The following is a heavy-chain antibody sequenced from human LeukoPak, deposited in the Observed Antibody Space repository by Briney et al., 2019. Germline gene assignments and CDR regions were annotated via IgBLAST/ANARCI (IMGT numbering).Heavy chain of an antibody. Sequence: GGSLRLSCAASGFTFSSYEMNWVRQAPGKGLEWVSYIRSGGSTTSYADSLQGRFTISRDNAKNSLYLQMNSLRAEDTAVYYCARGRTTVTTWFLDLWGRGTLVTVSS. CDR1: GFTFSSYE. CDR2: IRSGGSTT. D-gene: IGHD4-17*01. J-gene: IGHJ2*01. V-gene: IGHV3-48*03. CDR3: ARGRTTVTTWFLDL.